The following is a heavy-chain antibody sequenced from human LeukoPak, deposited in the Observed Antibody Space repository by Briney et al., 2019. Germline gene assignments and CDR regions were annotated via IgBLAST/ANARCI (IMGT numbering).Heavy chain of an antibody. V-gene: IGHV3-7*03. J-gene: IGHJ2*01. Sequence: GGSLRLSCAASGFTFSSYWMNWVRQAPGKGLEWVANIKQNGREKYFVDSVKGRFTISRDNAKNSLYLQMNSLRAGDTAVYYCARPSIAAAGVWYFDLWGRGTLVTVSS. CDR2: IKQNGREK. CDR1: GFTFSSYW. CDR3: ARPSIAAAGVWYFDL. D-gene: IGHD6-13*01.